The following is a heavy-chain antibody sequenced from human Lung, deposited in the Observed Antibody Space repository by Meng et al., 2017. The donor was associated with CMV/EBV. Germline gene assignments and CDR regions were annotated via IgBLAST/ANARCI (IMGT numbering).Heavy chain of an antibody. CDR2: ISSSSSYI. CDR3: ATSKGSGWYRIGWFDS. Sequence: GESLKISCAASGFTFSGYSMNWVRQAPGKGLEWVSSISSSSSYIYYADSVKGRFTISRDNAKNSLYLQMNSLRAEDTAVYYCATSKGSGWYRIGWFDSWGQGTLVTVPS. CDR1: GFTFSGYS. J-gene: IGHJ5*01. V-gene: IGHV3-21*01. D-gene: IGHD6-19*01.